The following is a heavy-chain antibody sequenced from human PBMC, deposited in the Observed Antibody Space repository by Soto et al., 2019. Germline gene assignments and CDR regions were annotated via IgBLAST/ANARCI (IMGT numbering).Heavy chain of an antibody. V-gene: IGHV3-23*01. CDR2: LLRSGSSA. Sequence: GGSLSISCAASGFTFRNYARTWARQAPGKGLEWVSSLLRSGSSAYYADSVRGRFSISSDTSANSLYLQMDNLRAEDTAIYYFAKDADTGGGIWLLDSWGQGTVVTVSS. CDR1: GFTFRNYA. D-gene: IGHD3-3*01. CDR3: AKDADTGGGIWLLDS. J-gene: IGHJ5*02.